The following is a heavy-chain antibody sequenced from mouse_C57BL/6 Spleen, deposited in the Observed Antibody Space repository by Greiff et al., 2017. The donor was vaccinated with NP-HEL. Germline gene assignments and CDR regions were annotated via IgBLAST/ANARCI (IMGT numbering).Heavy chain of an antibody. V-gene: IGHV3-1*01. Sequence: ESGPGMVKPSQSLSLTCTVTGYSITSGYDWHWIRHFPGNKLEWMGYISYSGSTNYNPSLKSRISITHDTSKNHFFLKLNSVTTEDTATYYCAGYDCDSAWFAYWGQGTLVTVSA. CDR2: ISYSGST. CDR3: AGYDCDSAWFAY. CDR1: GYSITSGYD. J-gene: IGHJ3*01. D-gene: IGHD2-4*01.